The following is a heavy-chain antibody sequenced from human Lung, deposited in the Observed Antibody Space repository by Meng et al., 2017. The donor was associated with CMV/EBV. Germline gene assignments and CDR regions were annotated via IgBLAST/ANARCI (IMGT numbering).Heavy chain of an antibody. Sequence: ESXKISXAASGFTFSSYWMSWVRQAPGKGLEWVANIKQDGSEKYYVDSVKGRFTISRDNAKNSLYLQINSLRAEDTAVYYCARNGAPAATPWGNWCEPWGQGNXV. CDR2: IKQDGSEK. CDR3: ARNGAPAATPWGNWCEP. V-gene: IGHV3-7*01. D-gene: IGHD2-2*01. J-gene: IGHJ5*02. CDR1: GFTFSSYW.